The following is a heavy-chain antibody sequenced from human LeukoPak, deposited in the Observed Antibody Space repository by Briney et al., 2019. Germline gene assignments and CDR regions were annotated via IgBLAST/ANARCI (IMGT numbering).Heavy chain of an antibody. D-gene: IGHD5/OR15-5a*01. CDR1: GYSFTSNY. CDR3: ARGRSKALDF. V-gene: IGHV1-46*01. Sequence: ASVKVSCKASGYSFTSNYIHWVRQAPGQGLEWMGMIYPRDGSTSYAQKFQGRVTVTRDTSTSTVHMELSGLRSEDTAVYYCARGRSKALDFWGQGTPVTVSS. CDR2: IYPRDGST. J-gene: IGHJ4*02.